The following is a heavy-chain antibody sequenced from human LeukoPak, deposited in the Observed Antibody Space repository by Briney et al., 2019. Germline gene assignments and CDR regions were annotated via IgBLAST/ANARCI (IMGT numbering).Heavy chain of an antibody. CDR3: ARVVSGRYYFDY. Sequence: ASVKVSCKASGGTFSSYAISWVRQAPGQGLEWMGGIIPIFGTANYAQKFQGRVTITADESTSTAYMELSSLGSEDTAVYYCARVVSGRYYFDYWGQGTLVTVSS. J-gene: IGHJ4*02. CDR1: GGTFSSYA. CDR2: IIPIFGTA. V-gene: IGHV1-69*13. D-gene: IGHD3-3*01.